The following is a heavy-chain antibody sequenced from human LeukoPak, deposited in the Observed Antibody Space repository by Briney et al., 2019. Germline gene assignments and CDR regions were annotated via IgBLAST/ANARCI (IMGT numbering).Heavy chain of an antibody. V-gene: IGHV1-69*04. CDR1: GGTFSSYA. CDR3: ARENPGGARHYGDYWYYGMDV. D-gene: IGHD4-17*01. CDR2: IIPILGIA. Sequence: ASVKVSCKASGGTFSSYAISWVRQAPGQGLEWMGRIIPILGIANYAQKFQGRVTITADKSTSTAYMELSSLRSEDTAVYYCARENPGGARHYGDYWYYGMDVWGQGTTVTVSS. J-gene: IGHJ6*02.